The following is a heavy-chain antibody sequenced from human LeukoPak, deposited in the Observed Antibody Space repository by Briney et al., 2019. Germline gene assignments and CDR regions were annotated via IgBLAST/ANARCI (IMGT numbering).Heavy chain of an antibody. CDR3: AKAAILTISHSYYYMGV. J-gene: IGHJ6*03. V-gene: IGHV3-30*02. Sequence: GGSLRLSCAASGFTFSSYGMHWVRQAPGKGLEWVAFIRYDGSNKYYADSVKGRFTISRDNSKNTLYLQMNSLRAEDTAVYYCAKAAILTISHSYYYMGVWGKGTTVTVSS. D-gene: IGHD5-12*01. CDR2: IRYDGSNK. CDR1: GFTFSSYG.